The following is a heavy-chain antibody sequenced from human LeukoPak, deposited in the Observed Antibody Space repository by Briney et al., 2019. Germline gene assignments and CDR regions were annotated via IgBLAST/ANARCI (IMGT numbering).Heavy chain of an antibody. J-gene: IGHJ5*02. V-gene: IGHV3-11*01. CDR2: ISSSGSTI. Sequence: PGGSLRLSCATSGFTFSDYYMSWIRQAPGKGLEWVSYISSSGSTIYYADSVRRSFTISRDTAKTSLYLKMNSLSADDTAVYHCARIRGDAYWFDPSGQGSLVSASS. CDR1: GFTFSDYY. D-gene: IGHD3-16*01. CDR3: ARIRGDAYWFDP.